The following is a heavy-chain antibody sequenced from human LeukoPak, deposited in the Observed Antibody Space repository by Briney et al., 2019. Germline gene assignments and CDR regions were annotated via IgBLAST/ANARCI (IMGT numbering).Heavy chain of an antibody. Sequence: SVKVSCKASGGTFISYAISWVRQAPGQGLEWMGGIIPIFGTANYAQKFQGRVTITTDESTSTAYMELSSLRSEDTAVYYCARGSVGGEIGSFDYWGQGTLVTVSS. J-gene: IGHJ4*02. CDR3: ARGSVGGEIGSFDY. V-gene: IGHV1-69*05. CDR2: IIPIFGTA. CDR1: GGTFISYA. D-gene: IGHD3-10*01.